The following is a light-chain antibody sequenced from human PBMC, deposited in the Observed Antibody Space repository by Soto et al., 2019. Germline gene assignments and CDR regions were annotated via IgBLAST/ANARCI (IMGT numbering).Light chain of an antibody. J-gene: IGKJ5*01. CDR3: QQYNKWPPIT. Sequence: EIVLTQSPGTLSLSPWERATLSCMASQSVSSSYLAWYQQKPGQAPRLLIYGASSRATGIPARFSGSGSGTDFTLTISSLEPEDSAVYYCQQYNKWPPITFGQGTRLEIK. CDR1: QSVSSSY. CDR2: GAS. V-gene: IGKV3-20*01.